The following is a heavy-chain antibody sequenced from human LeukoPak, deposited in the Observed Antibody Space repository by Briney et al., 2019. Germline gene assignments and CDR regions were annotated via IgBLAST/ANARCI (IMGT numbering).Heavy chain of an antibody. D-gene: IGHD1-26*01. CDR1: GYSISSGYY. CDR3: ARADLVGARFDY. CDR2: IYHSGST. V-gene: IGHV4-38-2*02. J-gene: IGHJ4*02. Sequence: SETLSLTCTVSGYSISSGYYWGWIRQPPGKGLEWIGSIYHSGSTYYNPSLKSRVTISVDTSKNQFSLKLSSVTAADTAVYYCARADLVGARFDYWGQGTLVTVSS.